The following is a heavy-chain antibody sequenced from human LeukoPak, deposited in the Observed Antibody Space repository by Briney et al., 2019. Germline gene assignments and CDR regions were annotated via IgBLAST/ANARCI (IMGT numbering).Heavy chain of an antibody. V-gene: IGHV3-48*04. Sequence: GGSLRLSCATSGFTFTNYGMNWVRQAPGKGLEWVSYISNSAILYADSVKGRFTISRDNAKNPLYLQMNSLRAEDTALYYCVKGRWFGELLSWGQGTLVSVSS. D-gene: IGHD3-10*01. CDR1: GFTFTNYG. CDR3: VKGRWFGELLS. CDR2: ISNSAI. J-gene: IGHJ5*02.